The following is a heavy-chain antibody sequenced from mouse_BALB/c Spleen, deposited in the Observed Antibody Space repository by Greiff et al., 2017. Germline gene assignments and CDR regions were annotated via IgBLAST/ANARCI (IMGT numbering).Heavy chain of an antibody. V-gene: IGHV2-9-2*01. CDR2: IWTGGGT. Sequence: VMLVESGPGLVAPSQSLSITCTVSGFSLTSYDISWIRQPPGKGLEWLGVIWTGGGTNYNSAFMSRLSISKDNSKSQVFLKMNSLQTDDTAIYYCVRCYDYGFDYWGQGTTLTVSS. D-gene: IGHD2-4*01. CDR3: VRCYDYGFDY. CDR1: GFSLTSYD. J-gene: IGHJ2*01.